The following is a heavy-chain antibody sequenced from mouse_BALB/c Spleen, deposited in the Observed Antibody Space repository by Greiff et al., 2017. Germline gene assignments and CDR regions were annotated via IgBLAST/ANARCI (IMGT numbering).Heavy chain of an antibody. CDR1: GYSITSDYA. CDR3: ARHSTVVGLDY. CDR2: ISYSGST. D-gene: IGHD1-1*01. Sequence: EVKLQESGPGLVKPSQSLSLTCTVTGYSITSDYAWNWIRQFPGNKLEWMGYISYSGSTSYNPSLKSRISITRDTSKNQFFLQLNSVTTEDTATYYCARHSTVVGLDYWGQGTTLTVSS. J-gene: IGHJ2*01. V-gene: IGHV3-2*02.